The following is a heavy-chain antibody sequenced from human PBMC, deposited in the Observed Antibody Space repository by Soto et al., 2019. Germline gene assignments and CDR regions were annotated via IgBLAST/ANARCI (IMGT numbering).Heavy chain of an antibody. CDR1: GFTFSSYS. J-gene: IGHJ4*02. CDR2: ISSSSSYI. CDR3: ARGYDSRMDYFDY. V-gene: IGHV3-21*01. Sequence: GGSLRLSCAASGFTFSSYSMNWVRQAPGKGLEWVSSISSSSSYIYYADSVKGRFTISRDNAKNSLYLQMNSLRAEDTAVYYCARGYDSRMDYFDYWGQGTLVTVSS. D-gene: IGHD3-22*01.